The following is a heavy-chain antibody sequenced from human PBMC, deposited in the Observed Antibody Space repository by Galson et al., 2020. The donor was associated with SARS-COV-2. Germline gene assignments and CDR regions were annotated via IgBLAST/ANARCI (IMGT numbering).Heavy chain of an antibody. V-gene: IGHV4-59*01. D-gene: IGHD5-18*01. Sequence: ETSETLSLTCTVSGGSISSYYWSWIRQPPGKGLEWIGYIYYSGRTNYNPSLKSRVTISVDTSKNQFSLKLSSVTAADTAVYYCAGSSGYSYGYYFDYWGQGTLVTVSS. CDR3: AGSSGYSYGYYFDY. J-gene: IGHJ4*02. CDR2: IYYSGRT. CDR1: GGSISSYY.